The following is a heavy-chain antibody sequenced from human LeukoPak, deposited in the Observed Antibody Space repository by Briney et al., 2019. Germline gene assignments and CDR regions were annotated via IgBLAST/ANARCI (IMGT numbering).Heavy chain of an antibody. J-gene: IGHJ5*02. CDR1: GGSISSYY. V-gene: IGHV4-59*01. CDR2: MFYTGST. Sequence: SETLSLTCTVSGGSISSYYWTWIRQPPGKGPEWIGYMFYTGSTDYNPSLKSRVTMSIDTSKNQFSLKLSSVTAADTAVYYCARVNPHFDTLTENWFDPWGQGTLVTVSS. CDR3: ARVNPHFDTLTENWFDP. D-gene: IGHD3-9*01.